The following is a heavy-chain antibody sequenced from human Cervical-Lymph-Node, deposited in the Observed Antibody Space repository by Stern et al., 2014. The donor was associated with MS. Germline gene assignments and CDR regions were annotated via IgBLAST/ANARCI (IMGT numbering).Heavy chain of an antibody. CDR2: ISGRGGST. Sequence: EVKLVESGGGLVQPGGSLRLSCAASGFTFSSYAMSWVRQAPGKGLEWVSGISGRGGSTDYAESVRGRLTISRDNSKHTRYLHMNSLRAEDTAVYYCAKSTVTSXXDXWGQGTLVTVSS. CDR1: GFTFSSYA. V-gene: IGHV3-23*04. J-gene: IGHJ4*02. D-gene: IGHD4-17*01. CDR3: AKSTVTSXXDX.